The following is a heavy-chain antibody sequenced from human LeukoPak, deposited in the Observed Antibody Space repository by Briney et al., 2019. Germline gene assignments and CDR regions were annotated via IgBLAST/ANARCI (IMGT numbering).Heavy chain of an antibody. CDR1: GFTFSSNV. CDR3: AKVKGGIQGYFDY. Sequence: PGGSLRLSCAASGFTFSSNVMSWVRQAPGKGLEWVSAISGSGGSTYYADSVRGRFTISRDNSRNTLYLQMNSLRAEDTAVYYCAKVKGGIQGYFDYWGQGTLVTVSS. CDR2: ISGSGGST. D-gene: IGHD2-15*01. J-gene: IGHJ4*02. V-gene: IGHV3-23*01.